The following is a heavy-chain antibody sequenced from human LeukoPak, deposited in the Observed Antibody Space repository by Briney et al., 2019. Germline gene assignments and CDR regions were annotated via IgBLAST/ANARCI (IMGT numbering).Heavy chain of an antibody. CDR3: AKDSSGWYGADY. CDR2: VGTGADT. V-gene: IGHV3-23*01. CDR1: GFSFSIYA. Sequence: GGSLRLSCLASGFSFSIYAMDWVRQAPGQGLKWVSAVGTGADTYYADSVRGRFTISRDNSKNTLYLQMNSLRAEDTAVYYCAKDSSGWYGADYWGQGTLVTVSS. D-gene: IGHD6-19*01. J-gene: IGHJ4*02.